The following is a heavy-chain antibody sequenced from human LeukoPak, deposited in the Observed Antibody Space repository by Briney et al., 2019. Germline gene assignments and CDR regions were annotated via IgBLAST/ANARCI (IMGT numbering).Heavy chain of an antibody. Sequence: ASVKVSCKASGYTFTGYYMNWVRQAPGQGLEWMGWIDPDTGGTSYAQRFQGRVTMTRDTSISTAYMELSRLTSDDTAVYYCARGGEVCSSTSCYRGHEYWGQGTLVTVSS. D-gene: IGHD2-2*01. CDR1: GYTFTGYY. CDR3: ARGGEVCSSTSCYRGHEY. CDR2: IDPDTGGT. J-gene: IGHJ4*02. V-gene: IGHV1-2*02.